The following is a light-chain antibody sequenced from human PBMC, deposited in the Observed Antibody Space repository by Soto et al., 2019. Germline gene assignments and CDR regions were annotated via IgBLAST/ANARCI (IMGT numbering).Light chain of an antibody. Sequence: DIQMTQSPSSLSASVGDRATITCQASQDIKNFLNWYQHRPGKAPKLLIYDASDLETGVPSKFSGSGSGTDFTLTISNLQPEDIATYYCQQYGNLPPYTFGQGTKLEIK. J-gene: IGKJ2*01. CDR1: QDIKNF. V-gene: IGKV1-33*01. CDR3: QQYGNLPPYT. CDR2: DAS.